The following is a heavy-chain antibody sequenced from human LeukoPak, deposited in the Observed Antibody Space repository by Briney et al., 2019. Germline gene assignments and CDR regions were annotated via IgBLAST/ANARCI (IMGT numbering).Heavy chain of an antibody. Sequence: GGSLRLSCAASGFTFSSYGMHWVRQAPGKGLEWVAVISYDGSNKYYADSVKGRFTISRDNSKNKLYLQMNSLRADDTAVYYLAKDSGRVKSHYYYYGMDVWGQGTTVTVSS. CDR3: AKDSGRVKSHYYYYGMDV. D-gene: IGHD3-10*01. CDR1: GFTFSSYG. V-gene: IGHV3-30*18. CDR2: ISYDGSNK. J-gene: IGHJ6*02.